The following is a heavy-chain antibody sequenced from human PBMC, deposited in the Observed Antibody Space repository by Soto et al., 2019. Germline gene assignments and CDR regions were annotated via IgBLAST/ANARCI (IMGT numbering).Heavy chain of an antibody. J-gene: IGHJ4*02. V-gene: IGHV3-11*06. CDR3: ARDLRFSSTNYFDF. D-gene: IGHD2-8*01. CDR2: IDGSSDYT. Sequence: QVQLVESGGGVVKPGGSLRLSCTASGFLFTDYYMSWIRQPPGKGLEWLAYIDGSSDYTNSADSVKGRFTISRDNAKNSVFLQMNNLRADDTAVYYCARDLRFSSTNYFDFWGRGTLVTVSS. CDR1: GFLFTDYY.